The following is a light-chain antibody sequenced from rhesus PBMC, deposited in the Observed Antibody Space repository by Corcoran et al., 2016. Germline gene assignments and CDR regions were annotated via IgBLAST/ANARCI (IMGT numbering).Light chain of an antibody. V-gene: IGLV1-60*01. Sequence: QSVLTQPPSASEAARKSVIISCSGSSSNIGSNSVSWYQQVPGTAPKVLIYSNDQRPSGVSARFSGSKSGTSASLAISGLQNADEADYYCAAWDASLTGYILGTGTRLTVL. CDR2: SND. CDR3: AAWDASLTGYI. CDR1: SSNIGSNS. J-gene: IGLJ1*01.